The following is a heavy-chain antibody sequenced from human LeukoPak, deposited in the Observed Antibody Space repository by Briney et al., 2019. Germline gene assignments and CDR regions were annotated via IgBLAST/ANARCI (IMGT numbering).Heavy chain of an antibody. CDR1: GFTFSSYW. J-gene: IGHJ3*02. CDR2: INSDGSST. CDR3: VKDVLRIAEPGTRGFDI. V-gene: IGHV3-74*01. Sequence: PGGSLRLSCAASGFTFSSYWMHWVRQAPGKGLVWVSRINSDGSSTRYADSVKGRFTISRDNSKNSLYLQMNSLKTEDTALYYCVKDVLRIAEPGTRGFDIWGQGTMVTVFS. D-gene: IGHD6-19*01.